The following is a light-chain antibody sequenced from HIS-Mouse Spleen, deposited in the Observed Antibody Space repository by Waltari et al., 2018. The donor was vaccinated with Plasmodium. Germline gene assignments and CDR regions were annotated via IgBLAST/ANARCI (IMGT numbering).Light chain of an antibody. J-gene: IGLJ3*02. CDR3: GTWDSSLSAWV. Sequence: QSVLPQPPSVSAAPGQKVTTPCSGSSPNIGDNYVTWYQQLPGTAPKLLIYDNNKRPSGIPDRFSGSKSGTSATLGITGLQTGDEADYYCGTWDSSLSAWVFGGGTKLTVL. V-gene: IGLV1-51*01. CDR1: SPNIGDNY. CDR2: DNN.